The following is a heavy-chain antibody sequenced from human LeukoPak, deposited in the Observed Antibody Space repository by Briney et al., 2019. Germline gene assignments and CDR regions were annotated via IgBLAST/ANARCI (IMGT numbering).Heavy chain of an antibody. D-gene: IGHD4-23*01. V-gene: IGHV3-48*03. CDR1: GFTFSSYE. CDR3: ARDRDYGGNRRLDY. J-gene: IGHJ4*02. CDR2: ISSSGSTI. Sequence: GGSLRLSCAASGFTFSSYEMNWVRQAPRKGLEWVSYISSSGSTIYYADSVKGRFTISRDNAKNSLYLQMNSLRAEDTAVYYCARDRDYGGNRRLDYWGQGTLVTVSS.